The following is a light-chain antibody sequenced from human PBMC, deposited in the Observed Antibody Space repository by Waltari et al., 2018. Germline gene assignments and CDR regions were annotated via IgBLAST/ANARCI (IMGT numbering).Light chain of an antibody. Sequence: EIVLTQSPGTLSLSQGERATLSCRASQTISSSYLAWYQHKSGQAPRLLLYGASSRATGIPDRFSGSGSGTDFILTISRLEPEDFAVYYCQQFAYSPFAFGPGTKVDIK. CDR2: GAS. CDR3: QQFAYSPFA. V-gene: IGKV3-20*01. CDR1: QTISSSY. J-gene: IGKJ3*01.